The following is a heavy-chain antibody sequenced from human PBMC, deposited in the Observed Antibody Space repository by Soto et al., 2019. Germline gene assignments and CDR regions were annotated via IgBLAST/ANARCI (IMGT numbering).Heavy chain of an antibody. CDR1: GFTFSSYA. CDR2: ISGSGGST. D-gene: IGHD3-10*01. CDR3: AKFPGVTMVRVIFDY. Sequence: VGSLRLSCAASGFTFSSYAMSWVRQAPGKGLEWVSAISGSGGSTYYADSVKGRFTISRDNSKNTLYLQMNSLRAEDTAVYYCAKFPGVTMVRVIFDYWGQGTLVTVSS. V-gene: IGHV3-23*01. J-gene: IGHJ4*02.